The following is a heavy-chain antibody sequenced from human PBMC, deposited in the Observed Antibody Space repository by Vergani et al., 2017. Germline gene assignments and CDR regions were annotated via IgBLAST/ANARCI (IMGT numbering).Heavy chain of an antibody. CDR1: GFTFSDYY. Sequence: QVQLVESGGGLVKPGGSLRLSCAASGFTFSDYYMSWILQAPGKGLEWVSYISSSGSTIYYADSVKGLFTISRDNAKNSLYLQINSLRAEDTAVYYCARDSVARPFYYYYGMDVWGQGTTVTVSS. D-gene: IGHD6-6*01. V-gene: IGHV3-11*01. CDR3: ARDSVARPFYYYYGMDV. J-gene: IGHJ6*02. CDR2: ISSSGSTI.